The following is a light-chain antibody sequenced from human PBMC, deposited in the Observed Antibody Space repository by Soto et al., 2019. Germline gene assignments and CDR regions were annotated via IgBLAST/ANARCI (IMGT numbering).Light chain of an antibody. CDR1: ISDVGRYNL. Sequence: QSALTQPASVSGSPGQSITISCTGTISDVGRYNLVSWYQQHPDKAPKLIIYEDIERPSGVSHRFSGSTSGNTASLTISGHQTEDEAKYFCCSYAGGASVVFGGGTKLTVL. V-gene: IGLV2-23*01. CDR3: CSYAGGASVV. CDR2: EDI. J-gene: IGLJ2*01.